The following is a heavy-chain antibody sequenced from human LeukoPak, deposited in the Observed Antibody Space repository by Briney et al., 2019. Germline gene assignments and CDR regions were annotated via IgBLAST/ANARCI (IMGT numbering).Heavy chain of an antibody. J-gene: IGHJ4*02. Sequence: SETLSLTCTVSGGSISSYYWSWIRQPPGKGLEWIGYIYYSGSTNYNPSLKSRVTISVDTSKNQFSLKLSSVTAADTAVYYCARALVRGVTDYWGQGTLVTVSS. D-gene: IGHD3-10*01. CDR1: GGSISSYY. V-gene: IGHV4-59*01. CDR3: ARALVRGVTDY. CDR2: IYYSGST.